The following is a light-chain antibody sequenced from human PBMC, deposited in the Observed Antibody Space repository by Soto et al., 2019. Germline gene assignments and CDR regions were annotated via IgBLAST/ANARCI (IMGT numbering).Light chain of an antibody. CDR2: GAS. CDR3: QQYGSSPPMYT. V-gene: IGKV3-20*01. Sequence: EIVMTQSPATLSVSPGERATLSCRASQSVSSSYLAWYQQKPGQAPRLLIYGASSRATGIPDRFSGSGSGTDFTLTISRLEPEDFAVYYCQQYGSSPPMYTFGQGTKVDIK. CDR1: QSVSSSY. J-gene: IGKJ2*01.